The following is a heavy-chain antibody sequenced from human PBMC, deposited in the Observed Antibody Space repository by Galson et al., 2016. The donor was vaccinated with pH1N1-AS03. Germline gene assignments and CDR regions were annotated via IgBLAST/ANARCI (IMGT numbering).Heavy chain of an antibody. D-gene: IGHD5-24*01. CDR1: GYIFTSYR. J-gene: IGHJ4*02. V-gene: IGHV5-51*01. CDR2: IYPGDSDT. Sequence: QSGAEVKKPGESLKISCKTSGYIFTSYRVAWVRHMPGKGLEWMGIIYPGDSDTSYSPSFQGQVTISADRSINTAYLQWSSLMASDTAIYYCARQVRDGYNDYFDYWGQGILVAVSS. CDR3: ARQVRDGYNDYFDY.